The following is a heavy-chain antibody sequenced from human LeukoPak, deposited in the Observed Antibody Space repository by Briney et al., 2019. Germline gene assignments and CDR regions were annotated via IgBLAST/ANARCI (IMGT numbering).Heavy chain of an antibody. V-gene: IGHV3-21*01. CDR3: ARDGAAADFDY. J-gene: IGHJ4*02. CDR1: GFTFSSYS. CDR2: ISSSSSYI. Sequence: GGSLRLSCAASGFTFSSYSMNWVRQAPGKGRGWVSSISSSSSYIYYADSVKGRFTISRDNAKNSLYLQMNSLRAEDTAVYYCARDGAAADFDYWGQGTLVTVSS. D-gene: IGHD6-13*01.